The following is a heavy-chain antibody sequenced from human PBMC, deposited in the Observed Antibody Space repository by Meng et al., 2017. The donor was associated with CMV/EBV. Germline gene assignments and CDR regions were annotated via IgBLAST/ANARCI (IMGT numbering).Heavy chain of an antibody. CDR3: ARVGTGDYGSGMGPPSEFDY. J-gene: IGHJ4*02. V-gene: IGHV3-21*01. Sequence: EVQLVESGGGLVTPGGPRIRSCAASVFTFGSYSMNWVRQAPGKGLGWVSSISSSSSYIYYADSVKGRFTISRDNAKTSLSLQMNSLRAEDTAVYYCARVGTGDYGSGMGPPSEFDYWGQGTLGTVS. D-gene: IGHD3-10*01. CDR2: ISSSSSYI. CDR1: VFTFGSYS.